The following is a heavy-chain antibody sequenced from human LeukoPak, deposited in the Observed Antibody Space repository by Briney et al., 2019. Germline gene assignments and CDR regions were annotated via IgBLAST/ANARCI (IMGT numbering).Heavy chain of an antibody. D-gene: IGHD3/OR15-3a*01. J-gene: IGHJ4*02. CDR2: ISSSGSAI. V-gene: IGHV3-48*04. CDR1: GFTFSSAW. CDR3: ARGHGLDY. Sequence: GGSLRLSCAASGFTFSSAWMTWVRQAPGKGLEWLSYISSSGSAIYYADSVKGRFTISRDNAKNSLYLQMSSLRVEDTATYYCARGHGLDYWGQGTLVTVSS.